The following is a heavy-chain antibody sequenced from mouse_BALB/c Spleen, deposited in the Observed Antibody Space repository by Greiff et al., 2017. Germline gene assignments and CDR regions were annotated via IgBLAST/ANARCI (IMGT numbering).Heavy chain of an antibody. CDR1: GFTFSSYG. Sequence: EVQVVESGGDLVKPGGSLKLSCAASGFTFSSYGMSWVRQTPDKRLEWVATISSGGSYTYYPDSVKGRFTISRDNAKNTLYLQMSSLKSEDTAMYYCARRGYGSSWGTNWYFDVWGAGTTVTVSS. J-gene: IGHJ1*01. CDR2: ISSGGSYT. CDR3: ARRGYGSSWGTNWYFDV. V-gene: IGHV5-6*01. D-gene: IGHD1-1*01.